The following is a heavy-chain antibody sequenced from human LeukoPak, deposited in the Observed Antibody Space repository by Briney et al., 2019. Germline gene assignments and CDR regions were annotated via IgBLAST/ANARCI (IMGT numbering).Heavy chain of an antibody. CDR1: GFTFSSYA. J-gene: IGHJ4*02. V-gene: IGHV4-34*01. CDR3: ARGPYDFWSGYYGYFDY. D-gene: IGHD3-3*01. CDR2: INHSGST. Sequence: GSLRLSCAASGFTFSSYAMSWIRQPPGKGLEWIGEINHSGSTNYNPSLKSRVTISVDTSKNQFSLKLSSVTAADTAVYYCARGPYDFWSGYYGYFDYWGQGTLVTVSS.